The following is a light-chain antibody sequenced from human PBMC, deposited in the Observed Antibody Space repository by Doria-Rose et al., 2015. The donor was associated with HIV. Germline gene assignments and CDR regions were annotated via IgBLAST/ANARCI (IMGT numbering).Light chain of an antibody. CDR2: AAS. CDR3: QQYYSHPPT. V-gene: IGKV1-8*01. J-gene: IGKJ1*01. CDR1: QDISNY. Sequence: SLSASTGDRVTITCRASQDISNYLAWYQQKPGKAPKLLIYAASTLQSGVPSRFSGSGSGTDFTLTISYLQSEDFATYYCQQYYSHPPTSGQGTKVEVK.